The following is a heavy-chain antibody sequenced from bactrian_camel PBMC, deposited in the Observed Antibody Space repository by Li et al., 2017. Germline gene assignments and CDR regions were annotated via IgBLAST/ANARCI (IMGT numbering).Heavy chain of an antibody. Sequence: DVQLVESGGGSVQAGKTRRLSCTASGFTFSNYYMSWVRQAPGKGLEWVACINLSGRSTYIARSVKGRFTISRDNAKNTVYLQMNNLTLEDTALYYCLKSLRGVATYYAMDYWGKGTQVTVS. CDR2: INLSGRST. J-gene: IGHJ7*01. D-gene: IGHD7*01. CDR1: GFTFSNYY. V-gene: IGHV3S40*01.